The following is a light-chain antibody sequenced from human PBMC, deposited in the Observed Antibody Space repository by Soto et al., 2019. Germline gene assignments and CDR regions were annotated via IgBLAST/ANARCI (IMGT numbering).Light chain of an antibody. J-gene: IGLJ3*02. CDR3: CSYAGGGTVV. V-gene: IGLV2-23*01. CDR1: SSDVGSYNL. CDR2: EDS. Sequence: QSVLTQPASVSGSPGQSITISCTATSSDVGSYNLVSWYQQHPGKAPKVLIYEDSKRPSGVSNRFSGSKSGNTASLTISGLQAEDEADYSCCSYAGGGTVVFGGGTKLT.